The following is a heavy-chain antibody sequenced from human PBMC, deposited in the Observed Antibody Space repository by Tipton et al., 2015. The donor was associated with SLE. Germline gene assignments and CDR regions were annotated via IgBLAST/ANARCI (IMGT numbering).Heavy chain of an antibody. CDR1: GGSINSNY. D-gene: IGHD3-22*01. CDR2: ISYGGGT. V-gene: IGHV4-59*12. CDR3: ASAYYDISGYPH. Sequence: TLSLTCSVSGGSINSNYWIWIRQPPGKGLEWIGYISYGGGTNYNPSLKSRVTMSVDTAKNQFSLKLTSVTAADTAVYYCASAYYDISGYPHWGQGTLVTVSS. J-gene: IGHJ4*02.